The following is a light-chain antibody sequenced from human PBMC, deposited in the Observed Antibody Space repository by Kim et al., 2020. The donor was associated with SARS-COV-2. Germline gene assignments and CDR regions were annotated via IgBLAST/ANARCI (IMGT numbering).Light chain of an antibody. J-gene: IGLJ6*01. Sequence: SYELTQPPSVSVSPGQTASITCSGDKLGDKYACWYQQKPGQSPVLVIYQDSKRPSGIPERFSGSNSGNTATLTISGTQPTDDADHTCQARAHSTYPFGTG. CDR1: KLGDKY. V-gene: IGLV3-1*01. CDR3: QARAHSTYP. CDR2: QDS.